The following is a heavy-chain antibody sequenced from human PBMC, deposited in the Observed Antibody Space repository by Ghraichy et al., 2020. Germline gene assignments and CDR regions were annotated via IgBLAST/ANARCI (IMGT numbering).Heavy chain of an antibody. Sequence: ASVKVSCKASGYTFTSYGISWVRQAPGQGLEWMGWISAYNGNTNYAQKLQGRVTMTTDTSTSTAYMELRSLRSDDTAVYYCATSADYDFWSGYYTRPFDYWGQGTLVTVSS. CDR1: GYTFTSYG. CDR2: ISAYNGNT. D-gene: IGHD3-3*01. J-gene: IGHJ4*02. V-gene: IGHV1-18*01. CDR3: ATSADYDFWSGYYTRPFDY.